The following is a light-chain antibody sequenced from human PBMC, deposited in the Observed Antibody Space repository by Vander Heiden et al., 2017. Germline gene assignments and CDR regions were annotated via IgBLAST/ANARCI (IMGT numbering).Light chain of an antibody. CDR1: SSNIGSNT. CDR3: AAWDDSLNGPV. Sequence: QSVLTQPPSASGTPGQRVTIPSSGSSSNIGSNTVNWYQQRPGTAPKLLIYSNNQRPSGVPDRFSGSKSGTSASLAISGLQSEDEADYYCAAWDDSLNGPVFGGGTKLTVL. J-gene: IGLJ2*01. CDR2: SNN. V-gene: IGLV1-44*01.